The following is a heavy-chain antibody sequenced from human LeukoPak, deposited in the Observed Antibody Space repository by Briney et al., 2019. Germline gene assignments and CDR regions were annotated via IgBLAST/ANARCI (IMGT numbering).Heavy chain of an antibody. J-gene: IGHJ3*02. CDR1: GGSISSYY. CDR2: IYYSGST. D-gene: IGHD6-13*01. CDR3: ARVRGHSSLNAFDI. V-gene: IGHV4-59*01. Sequence: PSETLSLTCTVSGGSISSYYWSWIRQPPGKGLEWIGYIYYSGSTNYNPSLKSRVTISVDTSKNQFSLKLSSVTAADTAVYYCARVRGHSSLNAFDIWGQGTMVTVSS.